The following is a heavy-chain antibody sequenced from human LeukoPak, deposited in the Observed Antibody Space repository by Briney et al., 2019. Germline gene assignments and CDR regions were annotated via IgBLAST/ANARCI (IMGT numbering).Heavy chain of an antibody. D-gene: IGHD4-17*01. J-gene: IGHJ3*01. CDR2: ISGTGDNT. CDR1: GFTFSSYA. V-gene: IGHV3-23*01. CDR3: TKDPNGDYVGAFDF. Sequence: PGGSLRLSCAASGFTFSSYAMSWVRQAPGKGLEWVSGISGTGDNTYYVDSVKGRFTISRDNAKNTQYLQINSLRVEDTAVYYCTKDPNGDYVGAFDFWGQGTMVTVSS.